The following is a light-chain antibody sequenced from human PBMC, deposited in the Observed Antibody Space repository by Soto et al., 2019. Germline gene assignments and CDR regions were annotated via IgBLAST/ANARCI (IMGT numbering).Light chain of an antibody. CDR1: SSDVGSYNL. CDR3: CSYAGSSTHVV. J-gene: IGLJ2*01. Sequence: QSALTQPASVSGSPGQSITISCTGTSSDVGSYNLVSWYQQHPGKAPKLMIYEGSKRPSGVSNRFSGSKSGSTASLTISGLHAEDEADYDCCSYAGSSTHVVLGGGTKLTVL. CDR2: EGS. V-gene: IGLV2-23*01.